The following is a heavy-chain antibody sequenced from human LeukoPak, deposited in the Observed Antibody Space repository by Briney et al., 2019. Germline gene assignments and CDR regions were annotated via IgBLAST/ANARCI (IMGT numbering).Heavy chain of an antibody. CDR2: LISSSSSM. CDR1: GFTFFRYS. Sequence: PGGALRLSCAASGFTFFRYSMNWIRQPPGKGLEWVSPLISSSSSMYYAHSVKGRVTVSRDNAKSSLYLQMNSLRAEDTALYYCARDKSVGRYGMDVWGQGTTVTVSS. CDR3: ARDKSVGRYGMDV. V-gene: IGHV3-21*04. D-gene: IGHD5/OR15-5a*01. J-gene: IGHJ6*02.